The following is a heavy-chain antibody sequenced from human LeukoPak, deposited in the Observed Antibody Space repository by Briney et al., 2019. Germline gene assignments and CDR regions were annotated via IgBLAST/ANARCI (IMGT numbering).Heavy chain of an antibody. V-gene: IGHV1-24*01. CDR3: ATDVDYYGSGTNHYGMDV. CDR1: GYTLTELS. D-gene: IGHD3-10*01. J-gene: IGHJ6*02. Sequence: ASVKVSCKVSGYTLTELSMHWVRQAPGKGLEWMGGFDPEDGETIYAQKFQGRVTMTEDTSTDTAYMEPSSLRSEDTAVYYCATDVDYYGSGTNHYGMDVWGQGTTVTVSS. CDR2: FDPEDGET.